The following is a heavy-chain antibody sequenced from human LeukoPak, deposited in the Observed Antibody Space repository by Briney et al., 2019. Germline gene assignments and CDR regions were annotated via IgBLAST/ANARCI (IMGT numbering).Heavy chain of an antibody. Sequence: PSETLSLTCAVSGGSISTYYWTWIRQPQGKGLEWIGYIYFGGSTNYNPSLKSRVTMSVDTSKNQFSLKLSSVSAADTAVYFCARGSTVTPYYFDYWGQGTLVTVSS. V-gene: IGHV4-59*01. D-gene: IGHD4-17*01. CDR1: GGSISTYY. J-gene: IGHJ4*02. CDR3: ARGSTVTPYYFDY. CDR2: IYFGGST.